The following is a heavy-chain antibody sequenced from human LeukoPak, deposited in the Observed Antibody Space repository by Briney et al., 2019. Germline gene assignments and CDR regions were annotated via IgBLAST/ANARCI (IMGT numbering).Heavy chain of an antibody. V-gene: IGHV4-34*01. CDR2: INHSGDT. D-gene: IGHD1/OR15-1a*01. CDR3: ARGPGTVGLSP. CDR1: GGSFTNYY. Sequence: SETLSLTCNVPGGSFTNYYWSWIRRNPDKGLEWIGQINHSGDTSHNPSLRSRVTLSVDRSKNQFSLKVTSVTAADTGVYYGARGPGTVGLSPWGQGTLVTVSS. J-gene: IGHJ5*02.